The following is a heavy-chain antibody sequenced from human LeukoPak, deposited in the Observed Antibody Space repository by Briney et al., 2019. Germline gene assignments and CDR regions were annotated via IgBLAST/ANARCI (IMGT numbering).Heavy chain of an antibody. Sequence: GAAVEVSCKSSGYTFNGYYMHWVRQAPGQGLEWMGWINPKSGGTNYAQKFQGRVTMTRDTSISTAYMDMSSLRSDDTAVYYCARNLWFGESSDAFDMWGQGTMVTVSS. D-gene: IGHD3-10*01. J-gene: IGHJ3*02. V-gene: IGHV1-2*02. CDR3: ARNLWFGESSDAFDM. CDR1: GYTFNGYY. CDR2: INPKSGGT.